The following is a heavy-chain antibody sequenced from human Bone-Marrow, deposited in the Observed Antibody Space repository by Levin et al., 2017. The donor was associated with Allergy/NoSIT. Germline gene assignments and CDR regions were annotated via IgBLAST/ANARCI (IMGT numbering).Heavy chain of an antibody. CDR3: VGLQPSPTRFGAAAAIFDY. J-gene: IGHJ4*02. CDR2: TFHSGST. Sequence: ESLKISCTVSGGVIKDYYWGWIRQTPGKGLEWIGFTFHSGSTNYSPSLRGRVTILVDTSKSQFSLNLPSATAADTAVYFCVGLQPSPTRFGAAAAIFDYWGQGTLVAVSS. CDR1: GGVIKDYY. V-gene: IGHV4-59*01. D-gene: IGHD6-13*01.